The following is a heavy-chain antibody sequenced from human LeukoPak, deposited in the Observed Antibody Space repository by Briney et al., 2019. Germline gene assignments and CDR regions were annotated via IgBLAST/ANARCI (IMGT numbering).Heavy chain of an antibody. J-gene: IGHJ4*02. D-gene: IGHD3-22*01. CDR1: GGSFSGYY. Sequence: SETLSLTCAVYGGSFSGYYWSWIRQPPGKGLEWIGEINHIGSTNYNPSLKSRVTISVDTSKNQFSLKLSSVTAADTAVYYCARHTRYYDSSGYYYNFDYWGQGTLVTVSS. V-gene: IGHV4-34*01. CDR3: ARHTRYYDSSGYYYNFDY. CDR2: INHIGST.